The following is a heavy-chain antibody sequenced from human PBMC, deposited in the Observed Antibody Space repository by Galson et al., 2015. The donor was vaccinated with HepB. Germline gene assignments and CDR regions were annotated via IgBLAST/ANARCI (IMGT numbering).Heavy chain of an antibody. CDR1: GFTFDDYT. CDR2: ISWDGGST. CDR3: AKDLYYYSSGWWGAFDI. V-gene: IGHV3-43*01. J-gene: IGHJ3*02. Sequence: SLRLSCAASGFTFDDYTMHWVRQAPGKGLEWVSLISWDGGSTYYADSVKGRFTISRDNSKNSLYLQMNSLRTEDTALYYCAKDLYYYSSGWWGAFDIWGQGTMVTVSS. D-gene: IGHD6-19*01.